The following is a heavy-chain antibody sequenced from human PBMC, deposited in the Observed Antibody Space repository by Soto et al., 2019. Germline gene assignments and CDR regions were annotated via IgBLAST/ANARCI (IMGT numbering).Heavy chain of an antibody. V-gene: IGHV3-21*01. CDR1: GFTFSSYS. CDR3: ASWGDGRWTDLAARPISYYYYYGMDV. Sequence: GGSLRLSCAASGFTFSSYSMNWVRQAPGKGLEWVSSISSSSSYIYYADSVKGRFTISRDNAKNSLYLQMNSLRAEDTAVYYCASWGDGRWTDLAARPISYYYYYGMDVWGQGTTVTVSS. J-gene: IGHJ6*02. CDR2: ISSSSSYI. D-gene: IGHD6-6*01.